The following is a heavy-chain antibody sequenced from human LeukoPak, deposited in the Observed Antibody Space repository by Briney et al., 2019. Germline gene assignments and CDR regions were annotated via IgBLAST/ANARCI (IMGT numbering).Heavy chain of an antibody. CDR3: ARGSSGWYVGFDY. Sequence: ASVNVSCKASGYTFTGYYMHWVRQAPGQGLEWMGWINPNSGGTNYAQKFQGWVTMTRDTSISTAYMELSRLRSDDTAVYYCARGSSGWYVGFDYWGQGTLVTVSS. J-gene: IGHJ4*02. V-gene: IGHV1-2*04. CDR2: INPNSGGT. D-gene: IGHD6-19*01. CDR1: GYTFTGYY.